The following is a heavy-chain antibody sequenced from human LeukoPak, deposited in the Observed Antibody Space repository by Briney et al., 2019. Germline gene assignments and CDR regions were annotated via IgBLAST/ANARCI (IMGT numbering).Heavy chain of an antibody. J-gene: IGHJ6*02. V-gene: IGHV3-23*01. D-gene: IGHD6-6*01. Sequence: GGSLRLSCAASEFIFSNYDMHWVRQAPGKGLEWVSAISSSGGWTYYADSVKGRFTISRDNSKNTLYLQMNSLRVEDTAVYYCVKDPYSSSSGGPYAMDVWGQGTTVTVSS. CDR1: EFIFSNYD. CDR2: ISSSGGWT. CDR3: VKDPYSSSSGGPYAMDV.